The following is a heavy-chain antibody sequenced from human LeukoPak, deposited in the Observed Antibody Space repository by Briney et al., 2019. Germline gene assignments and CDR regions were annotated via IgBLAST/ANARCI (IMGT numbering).Heavy chain of an antibody. J-gene: IGHJ4*02. CDR1: GFTFSSYS. CDR2: ISSSSSYI. D-gene: IGHD5-18*01. Sequence: NPGGSLRLSCAASGFTFSSYSMNWVRQAPGKGLEWVSSISSSSSYIYYADSVKGRFTISRDNAKNSLYLQMNSLRAEDTAVYYCARETRGYSYGDFDYWGQGTLVTVSS. CDR3: ARETRGYSYGDFDY. V-gene: IGHV3-21*01.